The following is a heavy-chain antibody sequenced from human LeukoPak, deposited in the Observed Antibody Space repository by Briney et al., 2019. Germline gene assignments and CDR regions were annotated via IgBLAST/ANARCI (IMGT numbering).Heavy chain of an antibody. CDR2: ISAYNGNT. J-gene: IGHJ5*02. D-gene: IGHD6-13*01. V-gene: IGHV1-18*01. CDR1: GYTFTNYG. CDR3: ARDGRIAAAVKSNWFDP. Sequence: GASVKVSCKASGYTFTNYGISWVRQAPGQGLEWMGWISAYNGNTNYAQKFQGRVTMTTDTSTNTAYMELRSLRSDDTAVYYCARDGRIAAAVKSNWFDPWGQGTLVTVSS.